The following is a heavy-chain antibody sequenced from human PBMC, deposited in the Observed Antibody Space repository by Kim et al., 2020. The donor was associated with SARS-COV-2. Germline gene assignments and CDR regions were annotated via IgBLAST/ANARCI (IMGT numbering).Heavy chain of an antibody. J-gene: IGHJ3*02. CDR2: IYYSGST. CDR3: ARAPSGTGIVGATPHQAFDI. D-gene: IGHD1-26*01. CDR1: GGSISSGGYY. V-gene: IGHV4-31*03. Sequence: SETLSLTCTVSGGSISSGGYYWSWIRQHPGKGLEWIGYIYYSGSTYYNPSLKSRVTISVDTSKNQFSLKLSSVTAADTAVYYCARAPSGTGIVGATPHQAFDIWGQGTMVTVSS.